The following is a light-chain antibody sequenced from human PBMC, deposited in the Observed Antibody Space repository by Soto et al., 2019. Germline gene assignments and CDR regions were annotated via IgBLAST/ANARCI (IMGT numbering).Light chain of an antibody. J-gene: IGKJ3*01. CDR2: AAS. CDR3: QHSYSTPFS. Sequence: DIPMTQSPSSLSASVGDRVTITCRASQSISSYLNWYQQKPGKAPKLLIYAASSLQTWVPSKLSGRGSGPDFTLTIRSLQPQEFGTYSRQHSYSTPFSFGPGTKVDIK. V-gene: IGKV1-39*01. CDR1: QSISSY.